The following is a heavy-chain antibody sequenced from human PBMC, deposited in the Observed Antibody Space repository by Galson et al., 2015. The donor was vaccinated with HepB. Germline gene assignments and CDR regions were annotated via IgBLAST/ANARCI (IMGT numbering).Heavy chain of an antibody. CDR2: IKPDGSEK. Sequence: CAASGFTFSSSWMNWVRQAPGKGLEWVANIKPDGSEKYYVDSVKGRFTISRDDAKNSLYLRMNSLRAEDTAVYYCARALTAAGNYWGQGTLVTVSS. D-gene: IGHD6-13*01. J-gene: IGHJ4*02. CDR1: GFTFSSSW. V-gene: IGHV3-7*01. CDR3: ARALTAAGNY.